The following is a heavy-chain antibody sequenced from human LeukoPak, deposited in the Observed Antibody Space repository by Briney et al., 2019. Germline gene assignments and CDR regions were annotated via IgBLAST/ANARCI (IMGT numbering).Heavy chain of an antibody. J-gene: IGHJ4*02. V-gene: IGHV3-30*03. D-gene: IGHD3-10*01. CDR1: GFTFSSYG. Sequence: PGRSLRLSCAASGFTFSSYGMHWVRQAPGKGLEWVAVISYDGNNKYYADSVKGRFTISRDNSKNTLYLQMNSLRAEDTAVYYCASGGSGSYDYWGQGTLVTVSS. CDR3: ASGGSGSYDY. CDR2: ISYDGNNK.